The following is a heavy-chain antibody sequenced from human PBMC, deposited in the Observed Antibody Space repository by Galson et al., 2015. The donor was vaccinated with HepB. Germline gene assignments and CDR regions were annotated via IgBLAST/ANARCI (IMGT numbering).Heavy chain of an antibody. J-gene: IGHJ5*02. CDR1: GGSISSGGYY. CDR2: IYYSGST. V-gene: IGHV4-31*03. D-gene: IGHD5-12*01. CDR3: ARVARVATRWDWFDP. Sequence: TLSLTCTVSGGSISSGGYYWSWIRQHPGRGLEWIGYIYYSGSTYYNPSLKSRVTISVDTSKNQFSLKLSSVTAADTAVYYCARVARVATRWDWFDPWGQGTLVTVSS.